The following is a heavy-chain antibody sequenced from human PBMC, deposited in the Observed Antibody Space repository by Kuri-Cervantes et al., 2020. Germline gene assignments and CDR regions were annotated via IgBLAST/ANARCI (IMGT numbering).Heavy chain of an antibody. J-gene: IGHJ4*02. CDR3: ARDQGFRGSSGYLCYFDY. D-gene: IGHD3-22*01. CDR1: GGTFSSYA. V-gene: IGHV1-69*13. Sequence: SVKVSCKASGGTFSSYAISWVRQAPGQGLEWMGGIIPIFGTANYAQKFQGRVTITADESTSTAYMELSSLRSEDTAVYYCARDQGFRGSSGYLCYFDYWGQGTLVTVSS. CDR2: IIPIFGTA.